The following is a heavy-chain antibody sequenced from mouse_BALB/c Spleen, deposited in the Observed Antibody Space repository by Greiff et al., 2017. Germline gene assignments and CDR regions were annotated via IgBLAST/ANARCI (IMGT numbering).Heavy chain of an antibody. Sequence: VQLQQSGAELVKPGASVKLSCTASGFNIKDTYMHWVKQRPEQGLEWIGRIDPANGNTKYDPKFQGKATITADTSSNTAYLQLSSLTSEDTAVYYCARSDYYGSYFDDWGAGTTVTVSS. CDR1: GFNIKDTY. V-gene: IGHV14-3*02. D-gene: IGHD1-1*01. J-gene: IGHJ1*01. CDR2: IDPANGNT. CDR3: ARSDYYGSYFDD.